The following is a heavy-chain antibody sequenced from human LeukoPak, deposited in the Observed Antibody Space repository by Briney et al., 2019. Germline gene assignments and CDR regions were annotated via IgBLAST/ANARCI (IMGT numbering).Heavy chain of an antibody. D-gene: IGHD6-19*01. V-gene: IGHV4-38-2*01. Sequence: SETLSLTCAVSIYSISISSGFYWDWIRQPPGKGLEWIGTISHIGTTYYNPSLKSRDTISVDTSENQFSLRLRSVTAADTAMYYCARRKGGSDYIEFWGQGTLVTVSS. CDR2: ISHIGTT. CDR3: ARRKGGSDYIEF. CDR1: IYSISISSGFY. J-gene: IGHJ4*02.